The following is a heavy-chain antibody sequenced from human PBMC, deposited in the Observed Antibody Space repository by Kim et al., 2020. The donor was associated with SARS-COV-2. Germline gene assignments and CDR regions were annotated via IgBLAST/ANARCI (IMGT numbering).Heavy chain of an antibody. D-gene: IGHD3-3*01. CDR1: GGSISSSSYY. CDR3: ARRVLRFLETSGPHFDY. CDR2: IYYSGST. V-gene: IGHV4-39*01. J-gene: IGHJ4*02. Sequence: SETLSLTCTVSGGSISSSSYYWGWIRQPPGKGLEWIGSIYYSGSTYYNPSLKSRVTISVDTSKNQFSLKLSSVTAADTAVYYCARRVLRFLETSGPHFDYWGQGTLVTVSS.